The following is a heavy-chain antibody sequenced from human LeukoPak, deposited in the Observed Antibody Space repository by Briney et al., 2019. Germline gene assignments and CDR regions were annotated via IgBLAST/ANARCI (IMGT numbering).Heavy chain of an antibody. Sequence: GGSLRLSCAASGFTLSDYSMTWIRQAPGKGLEWVSYMSRSGSSMYYADSVKGRFTISRDNAKNSVYLQMNSLGAEDTAVYYCARGLIETGTTFDYWGQGTLVTASS. V-gene: IGHV3-11*04. J-gene: IGHJ4*02. D-gene: IGHD1-7*01. CDR3: ARGLIETGTTFDY. CDR2: MSRSGSSM. CDR1: GFTLSDYS.